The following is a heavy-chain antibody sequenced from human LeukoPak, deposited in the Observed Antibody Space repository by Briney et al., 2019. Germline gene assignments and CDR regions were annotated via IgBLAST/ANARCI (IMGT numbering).Heavy chain of an antibody. D-gene: IGHD5-12*01. CDR2: IKQDGSEK. CDR3: ARRGYDRYYYYYYMDV. CDR1: GFTFSSYW. J-gene: IGHJ6*03. Sequence: PGGSLRLSCAASGFTFSSYWMSWVRQAPGKGLERVANIKQDGSEKYYVDSAKGRFTISRDNAKNSLYLQMSSLRAEDTAVYYCARRGYDRYYYYYYMDVWGKGTTVTVSS. V-gene: IGHV3-7*01.